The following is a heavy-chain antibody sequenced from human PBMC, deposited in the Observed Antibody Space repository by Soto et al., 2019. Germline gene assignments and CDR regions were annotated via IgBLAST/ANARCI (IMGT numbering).Heavy chain of an antibody. CDR3: ARDKIGRGSTSCSTAGCYYGMDV. Sequence: GASVKVSCKASGGTFSSYAISWVRQAPGQGLEWMGGIIPIFGTANYAQKFQGRVTITADESTSTAYMELSSLRSEDTAVYYCARDKIGRGSTSCSTAGCYYGMDVWGQGTTVTVSS. J-gene: IGHJ6*02. CDR2: IIPIFGTA. V-gene: IGHV1-69*13. D-gene: IGHD2-2*01. CDR1: GGTFSSYA.